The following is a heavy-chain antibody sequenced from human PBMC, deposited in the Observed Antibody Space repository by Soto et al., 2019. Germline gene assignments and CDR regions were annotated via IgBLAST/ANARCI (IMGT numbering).Heavy chain of an antibody. CDR1: GFTFSSYS. Sequence: GGSLRLSCAASGFTFSSYSMNWVRQAPGKGLEWVSYISSSSSTIYYADSVKGRFTISRDNAKNSLYLQMNSLRAEDTAVYYCAREKGPYYYDSSGYYLNYWGQGTLVTVSS. D-gene: IGHD3-22*01. CDR2: ISSSSSTI. J-gene: IGHJ4*02. V-gene: IGHV3-48*01. CDR3: AREKGPYYYDSSGYYLNY.